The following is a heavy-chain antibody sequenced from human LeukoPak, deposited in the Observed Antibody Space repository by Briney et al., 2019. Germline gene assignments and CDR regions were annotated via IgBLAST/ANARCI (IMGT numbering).Heavy chain of an antibody. Sequence: GGSLRLSCAASGFTFSSYSMNWVRQAPGKGLEWVAVIWYDGSNKYYADSVKGRFTISRDNSKNTLYLQMNSLRAEDTAVYYCANTVGSYWGQGTLVTVSS. CDR2: IWYDGSNK. CDR1: GFTFSSYS. V-gene: IGHV3-33*08. J-gene: IGHJ4*02. D-gene: IGHD2-21*01. CDR3: ANTVGSY.